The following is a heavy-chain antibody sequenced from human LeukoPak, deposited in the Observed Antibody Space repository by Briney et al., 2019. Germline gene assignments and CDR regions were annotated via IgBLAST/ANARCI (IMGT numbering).Heavy chain of an antibody. V-gene: IGHV3-11*01. CDR2: ITNSGDTI. D-gene: IGHD2-21*02. CDR1: GFTFSDYY. J-gene: IGHJ4*02. CDR3: AGLLTAIRPFEY. Sequence: GGSLRLSCAASGFTFSDYYMTWIRQTPEKGLEWVAYITNSGDTIYYADSVKGRFTVSRDNAKNSLYLQMNSLRAEDTAIYYCAGLLTAIRPFEYWGQGTLVTVSS.